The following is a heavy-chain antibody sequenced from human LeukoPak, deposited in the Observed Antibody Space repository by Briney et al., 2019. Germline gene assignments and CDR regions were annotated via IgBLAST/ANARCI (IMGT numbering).Heavy chain of an antibody. D-gene: IGHD3-10*01. CDR2: IKSKTGGGTT. V-gene: IGHV3-15*01. J-gene: IGHJ6*04. CDR3: TTAMVRGVIIAGSYYYGMDV. CDR1: GFTFSNAW. Sequence: PGGSLRLSCAASGFTFSNAWMSWVRQAPGKGLEWVGRIKSKTGGGTTDYAAPVKGRFTISRDDSKNTLYLQMNSLKTEDTAVYYCTTAMVRGVIIAGSYYYGMDVWGKGTTVTVSS.